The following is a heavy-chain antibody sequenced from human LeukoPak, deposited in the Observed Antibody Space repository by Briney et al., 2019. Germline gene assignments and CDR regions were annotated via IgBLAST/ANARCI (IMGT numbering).Heavy chain of an antibody. CDR2: IIPIFGTA. CDR1: GYTFTSYG. Sequence: ASVKVSCKASGYTFTSYGISWVRQAPGQGLEWMGGIIPIFGTANYAQKFQGRVTITTDESTSTAYMELSSLRSEDTAVYYCARDHYVFDYWGQGTLVTVSS. J-gene: IGHJ4*02. V-gene: IGHV1-69*05. CDR3: ARDHYVFDY. D-gene: IGHD3-16*01.